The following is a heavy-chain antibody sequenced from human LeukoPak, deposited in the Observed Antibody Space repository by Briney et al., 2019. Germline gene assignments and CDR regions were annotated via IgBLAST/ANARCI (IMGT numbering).Heavy chain of an antibody. CDR2: ISGSGGST. D-gene: IGHD7-27*01. CDR1: GFTFSSYA. Sequence: GGSLRLSCAASGFTFSSYAMSWVRQAPGKGLEWVSAISGSGGSTYYADSVKGRFTVSRDNSKNTLFLQMNSLRAEDTAVYYCAKDGGLWVSAHWGDSWGRGTLVTVSS. V-gene: IGHV3-23*01. CDR3: AKDGGLWVSAHWGDS. J-gene: IGHJ4*02.